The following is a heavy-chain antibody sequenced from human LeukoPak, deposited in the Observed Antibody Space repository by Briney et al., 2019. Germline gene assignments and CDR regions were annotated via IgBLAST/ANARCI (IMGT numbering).Heavy chain of an antibody. J-gene: IGHJ4*02. V-gene: IGHV3-23*01. D-gene: IGHD3-9*01. Sequence: GASLRLSCAASGFIFSNYAMSWVRQAPGKGLEWVSAIGGRDSGTYYADSVRGRFTVSRDDPKNTLYLQMNTLRAEDTAVYYCAKWGDYDVLTGYYDSDYWGQGTLVTVSS. CDR2: IGGRDSGT. CDR1: GFIFSNYA. CDR3: AKWGDYDVLTGYYDSDY.